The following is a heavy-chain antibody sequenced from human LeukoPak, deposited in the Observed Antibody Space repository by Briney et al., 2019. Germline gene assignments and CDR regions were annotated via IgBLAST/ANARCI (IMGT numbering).Heavy chain of an antibody. J-gene: IGHJ4*02. V-gene: IGHV1-69*04. D-gene: IGHD5-12*01. CDR1: GGTFSTYA. Sequence: SVKVSCKASGGTFSTYAISWVRQAPGQGLEWMGRIIPILGIANYAQKFQGRVTMTTDTSTSTAYMELRSLRSDDTAVYYCARDGGYDPAGYWGQGTLVTVSS. CDR2: IIPILGIA. CDR3: ARDGGYDPAGY.